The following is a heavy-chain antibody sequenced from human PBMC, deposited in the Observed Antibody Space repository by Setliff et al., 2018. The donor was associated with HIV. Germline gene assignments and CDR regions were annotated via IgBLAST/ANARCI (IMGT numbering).Heavy chain of an antibody. CDR1: GGSFSGNY. J-gene: IGHJ4*02. V-gene: IGHV4-34*10. CDR3: ARKYSGLGWGFDL. CDR2: INMSGKT. Sequence: SETLSLTCAVYGGSFSGNYWNWIRQPPGKGLEWIGYINMSGKTTYSPSLKSRVTMSVDTSKNNFSLRLTSVTAADTAVYYCARKYSGLGWGFDLWGQGTLVTVSS. D-gene: IGHD5-12*01.